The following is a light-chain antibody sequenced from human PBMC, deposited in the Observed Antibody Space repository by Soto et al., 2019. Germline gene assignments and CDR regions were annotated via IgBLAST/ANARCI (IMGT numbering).Light chain of an antibody. J-gene: IGKJ4*01. Sequence: DIQMTQSPSSVSSSVGDRVTITCRASQGISSWLGWYQQKPGKAPKLLIYAASNLQSGVPSRFSGSGSGTDCTLTMSSLQREDFATYYCQQGKSFPLTFGGGTKVEIK. V-gene: IGKV1-12*01. CDR3: QQGKSFPLT. CDR1: QGISSW. CDR2: AAS.